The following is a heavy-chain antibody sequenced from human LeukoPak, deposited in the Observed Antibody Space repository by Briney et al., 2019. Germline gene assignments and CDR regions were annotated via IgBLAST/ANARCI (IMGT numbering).Heavy chain of an antibody. CDR2: IYPSGRT. D-gene: IGHD3-10*01. CDR1: GGPISSGAYS. CDR3: ARARGAGGAFDI. Sequence: PSETLSLTCAVSGGPISSGAYSWSWIRQPPGKGLEWIGYIYPSGRTYYNPSLKSRVTISVDKSKNQFSLKLSSVTAADTAVYYCARARGAGGAFDIWGQGTMVTVSS. J-gene: IGHJ3*02. V-gene: IGHV4-30-2*01.